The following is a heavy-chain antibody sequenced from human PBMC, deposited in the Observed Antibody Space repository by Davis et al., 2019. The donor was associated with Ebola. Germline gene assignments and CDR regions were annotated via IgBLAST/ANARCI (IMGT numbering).Heavy chain of an antibody. D-gene: IGHD3-10*01. J-gene: IGHJ4*02. CDR2: ISSSSSTI. CDR1: GFTFSSYS. V-gene: IGHV3-48*01. Sequence: PGGSLRLSCAASGFTFSSYSMNWVRQAPGKGLEWVSYISSSSSTIYYADSVKGRFTISRDNSKNTLYLQMGSLRAEDMAIYYCAREVGGSDYVDYWGQGTLVTVSS. CDR3: AREVGGSDYVDY.